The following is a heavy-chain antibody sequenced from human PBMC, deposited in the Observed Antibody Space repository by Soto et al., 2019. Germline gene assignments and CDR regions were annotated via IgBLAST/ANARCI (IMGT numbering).Heavy chain of an antibody. CDR1: GGSISSPDHH. CDR2: IYYSAST. Sequence: SETLSLTCTVSGGSISSPDHHWTWIRQSPGKGLEWIGAIYYSASTYYNPSLGSRLRISVETSKNQFSLRLTSVNAAATAVYYCAREYRAPSGGMDGWGRRPPVAVCS. D-gene: IGHD2-2*02. J-gene: IGHJ6*02. CDR3: AREYRAPSGGMDG. V-gene: IGHV4-30-4*01.